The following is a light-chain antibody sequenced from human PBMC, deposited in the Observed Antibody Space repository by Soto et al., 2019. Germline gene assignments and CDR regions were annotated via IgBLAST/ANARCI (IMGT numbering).Light chain of an antibody. CDR1: RSSSTR. CDR3: HQYGGGPYT. Sequence: FLTQSPCTLSLAPGGRDTLSCTASRSSSTRLAWYQHKPGQAPTLLISGASSRASGVPVRFSGSGSGTDFTLTISSLESEDFAVYYCHQYGGGPYTFGRGTKVDIK. V-gene: IGKV3-20*01. CDR2: GAS. J-gene: IGKJ2*01.